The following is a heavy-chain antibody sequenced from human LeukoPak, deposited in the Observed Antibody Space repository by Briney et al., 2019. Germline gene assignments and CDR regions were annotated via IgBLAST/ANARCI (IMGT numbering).Heavy chain of an antibody. CDR2: IYYSGST. V-gene: IGHV4-61*01. J-gene: IGHJ6*03. D-gene: IGHD7-27*01. Sequence: PSETLSLTCTVSGGSISSRSNFWGWIRQPPGKGLEWIGYIYYSGSTNYNPSLKSRVTISVDTSKNQFSLKLSSVTAADTAVYYCARAGASHYYYYMDVWGKGTTVTVSS. CDR3: ARAGASHYYYYMDV. CDR1: GGSISSRSNF.